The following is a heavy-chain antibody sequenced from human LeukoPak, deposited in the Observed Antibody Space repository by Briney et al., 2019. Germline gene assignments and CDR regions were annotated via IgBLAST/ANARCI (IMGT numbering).Heavy chain of an antibody. CDR3: ARADCSSTRCIFDP. J-gene: IGHJ5*02. V-gene: IGHV4-59*01. CDR1: GGSISSYY. CDR2: IYYSGST. D-gene: IGHD2-2*01. Sequence: SETLSLTCTVSGGSISSYYWSWIRQPPGKGLEWIGYIYYSGSTNYNPSLKSRVTISVDTSKNKFSLKLSSVTAADTAVYYCARADCSSTRCIFDPWGQGTLVTVSS.